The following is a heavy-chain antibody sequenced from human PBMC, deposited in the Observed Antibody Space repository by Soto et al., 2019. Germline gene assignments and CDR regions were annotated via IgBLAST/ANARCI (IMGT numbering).Heavy chain of an antibody. J-gene: IGHJ4*02. CDR3: AKNQERELPRVIDF. CDR2: MSGSSSTT. V-gene: IGHV3-23*01. CDR1: GLTVSNYA. D-gene: IGHD1-7*01. Sequence: PGGGLRLSSATSGLTVSNYAMIRIRQAPGWGLEWVSSMSGSSSTTYYADSVRGRFTISRDRSKNTLYLQMSSLRAEDTALYYCAKNQERELPRVIDFWGQGTLVTVSS.